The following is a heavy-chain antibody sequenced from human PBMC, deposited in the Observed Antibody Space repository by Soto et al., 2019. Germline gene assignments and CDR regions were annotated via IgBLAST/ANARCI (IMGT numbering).Heavy chain of an antibody. Sequence: QVHLVQSGAEVKKPGASVKVSCKGSGYTFTSYGITWVRQAPGQGLEWMGWISAHNGNTNYAQKFQGSVTVTRDTATSTAYMELRSLRADDTAVYYCARGRYGDYWGQGALVTVSS. CDR3: ARGRYGDY. CDR2: ISAHNGNT. J-gene: IGHJ4*02. D-gene: IGHD1-1*01. CDR1: GYTFTSYG. V-gene: IGHV1-18*01.